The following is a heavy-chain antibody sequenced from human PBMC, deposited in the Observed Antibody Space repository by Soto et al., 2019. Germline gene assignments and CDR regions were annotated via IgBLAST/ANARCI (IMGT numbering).Heavy chain of an antibody. J-gene: IGHJ4*01. D-gene: IGHD1-26*01. V-gene: IGHV6-1*01. CDR3: ARGEQYSGRIFDY. CDR1: GDSVSSNSAG. Sequence: QTLSLTCAIXGDSVSSNSAGWSWVRQSPSRGLEWLGRTYYRSKWYYEYAVSVRGRITINPDTSKNQYSLQLNSVTPEDTAVYFCARGEQYSGRIFDYWGQGTLVTVSS. CDR2: TYYRSKWYY.